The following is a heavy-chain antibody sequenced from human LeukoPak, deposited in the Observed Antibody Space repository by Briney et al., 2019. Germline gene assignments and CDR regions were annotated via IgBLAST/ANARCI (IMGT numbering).Heavy chain of an antibody. V-gene: IGHV4-39*07. CDR1: GGSISSSSYY. CDR3: ARVYYYDSSGYLDAFDI. D-gene: IGHD3-22*01. CDR2: IYYSGST. Sequence: SETLSLTCTVSGGSISSSSYYWGWIRQPPGKGLEWIGRIYYSGSTYYNPSLKSRVTMSVDTSKNQFSLRLSSVTAADTAVYYCARVYYYDSSGYLDAFDIWGQGTMVTVSS. J-gene: IGHJ3*02.